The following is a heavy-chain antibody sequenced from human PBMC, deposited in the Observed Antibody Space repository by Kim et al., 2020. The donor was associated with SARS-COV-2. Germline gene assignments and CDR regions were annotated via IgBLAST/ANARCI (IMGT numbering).Heavy chain of an antibody. CDR1: GGSISSSNW. V-gene: IGHV4-4*02. D-gene: IGHD6-13*01. J-gene: IGHJ6*02. Sequence: SETLSLTCAVSGGSISSSNWWSWVRQPPGKGLEWIGEIYHSGSTNYNPSLKSRVTISVDKSKNQFSLKLSSVTAADTAVYYCASLRLSSSWYGLGYGMDVWGQGTPVTVSS. CDR3: ASLRLSSSWYGLGYGMDV. CDR2: IYHSGST.